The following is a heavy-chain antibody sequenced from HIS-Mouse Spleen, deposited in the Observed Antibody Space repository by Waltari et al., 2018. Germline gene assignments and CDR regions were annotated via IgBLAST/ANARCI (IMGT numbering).Heavy chain of an antibody. V-gene: IGHV3-21*01. CDR2: ISSSSSYI. J-gene: IGHJ2*01. CDR3: ARDRYWYFDL. CDR1: GFTFSSSS. Sequence: EVQLVQSGGGLVKPGGSLRLSCAASGFTFSSSSLNWVRQAPGKGLEWVSSISSSSSYIYYADSVKGRFTISRDNAKNSLYLQMNSLRAEDTAVYYCARDRYWYFDLWGRGTLVTVSS.